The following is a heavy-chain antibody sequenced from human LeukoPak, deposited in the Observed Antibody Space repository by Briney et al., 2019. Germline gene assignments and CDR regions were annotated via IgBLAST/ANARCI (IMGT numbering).Heavy chain of an antibody. J-gene: IGHJ5*02. V-gene: IGHV3-30-3*01. CDR2: ISYDGSNK. D-gene: IGHD4-17*01. CDR1: GFTFSSYA. CDR3: ANYGDYEGYWFDP. Sequence: GGSLRLSCAATGFTFSSYAMHWVRQAPGKGLEWVAVISYDGSNKYYADSVKGRFTISRDNSKNTLYLQMNSLRAEDTAVYYCANYGDYEGYWFDPWGQGTLVTVSS.